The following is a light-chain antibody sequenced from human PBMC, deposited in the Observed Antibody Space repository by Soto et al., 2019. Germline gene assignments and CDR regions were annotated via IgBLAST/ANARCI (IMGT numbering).Light chain of an antibody. CDR3: QHRYNWPRT. Sequence: EIVLTQSPATLSLSPGESATLSCRASQSVNRYLGWYQQKPGQAPRLLIYDASNRATGIPARFSGTGSGAVFTLTISSLEPEDSALYYCQHRYNWPRTFGQGTKVEIK. V-gene: IGKV3-11*01. CDR1: QSVNRY. J-gene: IGKJ1*01. CDR2: DAS.